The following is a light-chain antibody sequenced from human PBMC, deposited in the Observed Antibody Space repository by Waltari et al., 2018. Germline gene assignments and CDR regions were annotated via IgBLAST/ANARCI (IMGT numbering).Light chain of an antibody. CDR1: RRITTY. CDR3: QQSSSTPIT. CDR2: AAS. J-gene: IGKJ5*01. Sequence: DIQMTQSPSYLSASVGDRVTITCRASRRITTYLNWYQQKPGKAPKVLIYAASSLESGVPSRFSGSGSGTDFTLTITTLQPEDFATYYCQQSSSTPITFGQGTRLQIK. V-gene: IGKV1-39*01.